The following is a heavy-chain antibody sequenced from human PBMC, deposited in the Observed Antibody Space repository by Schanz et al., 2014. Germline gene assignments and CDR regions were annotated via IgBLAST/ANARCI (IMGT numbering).Heavy chain of an antibody. Sequence: QVQLVQSGAEVKKPGASVKVSCKASGYTFISYGIKWVRQAPGQRLEWMGWISAYNGHTDYAQKLQGRVTLTTDTSTSTAYMELRNLRSDDTAVYYCARAKRFGDMDVWGQGTTVTVSS. D-gene: IGHD3-10*01. CDR2: ISAYNGHT. V-gene: IGHV1-18*01. J-gene: IGHJ6*02. CDR1: GYTFISYG. CDR3: ARAKRFGDMDV.